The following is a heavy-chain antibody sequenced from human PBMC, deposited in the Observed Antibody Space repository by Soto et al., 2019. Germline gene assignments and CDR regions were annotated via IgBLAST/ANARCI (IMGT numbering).Heavy chain of an antibody. Sequence: GASVKVSCKASGYTFTSYDINWVRQATGQGLEWMGWMNPNSGNTGYAQKFQGRVTMTRNTSISTAYMELSSLRSEDTAVYYCALTWGYCSSTSCYKGNWFDPWGQGTLVTAPQ. CDR1: GYTFTSYD. CDR2: MNPNSGNT. D-gene: IGHD2-2*02. J-gene: IGHJ5*02. V-gene: IGHV1-8*01. CDR3: ALTWGYCSSTSCYKGNWFDP.